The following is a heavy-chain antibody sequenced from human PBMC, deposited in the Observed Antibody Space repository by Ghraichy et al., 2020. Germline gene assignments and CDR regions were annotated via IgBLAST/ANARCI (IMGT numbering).Heavy chain of an antibody. V-gene: IGHV1-18*01. CDR1: GYTFTSYG. CDR3: ASSTPFDYYDSSGYSGGHAFDI. Sequence: ASVKVSCKASGYTFTSYGISWVRQAPGQGLEWMGWISAYNGNTNYAQKLQGRVTTTTDTSTSTAYMELRSLRSDDTAVYYCASSTPFDYYDSSGYSGGHAFDIWGQGTMVTVSS. CDR2: ISAYNGNT. J-gene: IGHJ3*02. D-gene: IGHD3-22*01.